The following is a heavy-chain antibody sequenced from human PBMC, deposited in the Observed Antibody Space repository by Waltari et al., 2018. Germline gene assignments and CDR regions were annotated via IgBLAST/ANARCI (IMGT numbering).Heavy chain of an antibody. Sequence: QVQLVESGGGVVQPGGSLRLSCAASGFTFSSYGMHWVRQAPGKGLEWVAFIRDDGSNKYDADSVKGRFTISRDNSKNTLYLQMNSLRAEDTAVYYCAKIVVLDAFDIWGQGTMVTVSS. J-gene: IGHJ3*02. CDR1: GFTFSSYG. CDR3: AKIVVLDAFDI. V-gene: IGHV3-30*02. D-gene: IGHD1-26*01. CDR2: IRDDGSNK.